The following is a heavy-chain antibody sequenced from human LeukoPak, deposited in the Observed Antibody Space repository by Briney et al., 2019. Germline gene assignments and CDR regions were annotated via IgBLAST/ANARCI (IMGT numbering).Heavy chain of an antibody. J-gene: IGHJ4*02. CDR1: GFTFSSYA. D-gene: IGHD3-10*01. Sequence: PGRSLRLSCAASGFTFSSYAMHWVRQAPGKGLEWVAVISYDGSNKYYADSVKGRFTISRDNSKNTLYLQMNSLRAEDTAVYYCAKVGAGSDFDYWGQGTLVTVSS. V-gene: IGHV3-30*04. CDR3: AKVGAGSDFDY. CDR2: ISYDGSNK.